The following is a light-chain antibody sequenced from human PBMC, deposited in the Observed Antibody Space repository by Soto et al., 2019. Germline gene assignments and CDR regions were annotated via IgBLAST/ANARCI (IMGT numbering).Light chain of an antibody. CDR1: QDINSY. CDR2: AAS. J-gene: IGKJ1*01. V-gene: IGKV1-39*01. Sequence: IQLTQSPSSLSASVGDRVTITCRASQDINSYLAWYQQKPGKAPKLLIYAASSLERGVPSRFSGSGSGTDFTLTISSLQPEDFATYYCQPGGTTPPWAFGQGTKVDI. CDR3: QPGGTTPPWA.